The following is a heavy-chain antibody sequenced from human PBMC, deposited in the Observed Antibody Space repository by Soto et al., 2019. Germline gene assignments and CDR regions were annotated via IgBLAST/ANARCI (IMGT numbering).Heavy chain of an antibody. V-gene: IGHV3-30*18. Sequence: VQLVESGGGVVQPGRSLRLSCAASGFTFSSYGMHWVRQAPGKGLEWVAVISYDGSNKYYADSVKGRFTISRDNSKNTLYLQMNSLRAEDTAVYYCAKDLSSSWSEYYFDYWGQGTLVTVSS. CDR1: GFTFSSYG. CDR3: AKDLSSSWSEYYFDY. CDR2: ISYDGSNK. J-gene: IGHJ4*02. D-gene: IGHD6-13*01.